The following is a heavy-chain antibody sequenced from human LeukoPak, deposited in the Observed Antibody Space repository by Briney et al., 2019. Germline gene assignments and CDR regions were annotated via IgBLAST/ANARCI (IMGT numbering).Heavy chain of an antibody. V-gene: IGHV4-34*01. CDR2: INHSGST. D-gene: IGHD2-2*01. CDR3: ARGGQYAKEYYFDC. J-gene: IGHJ4*02. Sequence: SETLSLTCAVYGGSFSGYYWSWIRQPPGKGLEWVGEINHSGSTNYNTSLKSRVTISVDTSKNQSSRKLSSVTAADTAVYYCARGGQYAKEYYFDCWGQGTLVTVSS. CDR1: GGSFSGYY.